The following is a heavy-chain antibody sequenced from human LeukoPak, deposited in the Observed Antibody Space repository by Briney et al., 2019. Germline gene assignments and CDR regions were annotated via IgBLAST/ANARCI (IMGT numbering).Heavy chain of an antibody. J-gene: IGHJ4*02. V-gene: IGHV4-34*01. CDR1: GGSFSGYY. CDR3: ARVGLRYYGSGRGPFDY. Sequence: PSETLSLTCAVYGGSFSGYYWSWIRQPPGKRLEWIGEINHSGSTNYNPSLKSRVTISVDTSKNQFSLKLSSVTAADTAVYYCARVGLRYYGSGRGPFDYWGQGTLVTVSS. D-gene: IGHD3-10*01. CDR2: INHSGST.